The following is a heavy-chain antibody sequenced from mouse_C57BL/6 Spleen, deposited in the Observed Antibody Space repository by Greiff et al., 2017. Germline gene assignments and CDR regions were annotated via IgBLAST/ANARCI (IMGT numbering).Heavy chain of an antibody. Sequence: QVQLQQSGAELVKPGASVKLSCKASGYTFTEYTIHWVKQRSGQGLEWIGWLYPGSGSIKYNEKFKDKATLTADKFSSTVYMELSRLTSEDSAVYFCARHEIGAYDPDYAMDYWGQGTSVTVSS. CDR3: ARHEIGAYDPDYAMDY. CDR2: LYPGSGSI. V-gene: IGHV1-62-2*01. J-gene: IGHJ4*01. CDR1: GYTFTEYT. D-gene: IGHD2-3*01.